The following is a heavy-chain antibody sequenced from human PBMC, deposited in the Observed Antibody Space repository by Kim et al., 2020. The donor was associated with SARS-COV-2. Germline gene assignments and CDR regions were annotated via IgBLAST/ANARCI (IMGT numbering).Heavy chain of an antibody. J-gene: IGHJ4*02. D-gene: IGHD6-19*01. Sequence: YTDPVKGRFTIARDNSKNSLYVQMNSLRAEDTAMYYCARDLYSGLGCFDHWGQGTLVTVSS. V-gene: IGHV3-30*07. CDR3: ARDLYSGLGCFDH.